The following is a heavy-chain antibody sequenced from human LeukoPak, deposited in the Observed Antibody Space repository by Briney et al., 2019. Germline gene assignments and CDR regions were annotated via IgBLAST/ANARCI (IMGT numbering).Heavy chain of an antibody. D-gene: IGHD3-22*01. CDR1: VFTFSSYC. J-gene: IGHJ6*03. CDR2: ISSSSSYI. Sequence: GGSLRLSCAASVFTFSSYCMNWVRQAPGKGLEWVSSISSSSSYIYYADSVKGRFTTSRDNAKNSLYLQMNSLRAEDTAVYYCARLEGSKDYYDRYYYYMDVWGKGTTVTVSS. V-gene: IGHV3-21*01. CDR3: ARLEGSKDYYDRYYYYMDV.